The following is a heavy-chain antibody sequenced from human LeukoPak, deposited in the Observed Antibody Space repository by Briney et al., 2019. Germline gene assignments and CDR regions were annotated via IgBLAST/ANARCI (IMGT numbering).Heavy chain of an antibody. Sequence: PGGSLRLSCAASLFIFADYVMIWVRQAPGTGREWVSSIGWDGSSTAYADSLKGRFTISRDNAKDSLYLQINSLRAEDTALYYCARAPLSGTRVHYYYYYMDVWGKATTVTVSS. CDR1: LFIFADYV. CDR3: ARAPLSGTRVHYYYYYMDV. D-gene: IGHD1-26*01. CDR2: IGWDGSST. V-gene: IGHV3-20*04. J-gene: IGHJ6*03.